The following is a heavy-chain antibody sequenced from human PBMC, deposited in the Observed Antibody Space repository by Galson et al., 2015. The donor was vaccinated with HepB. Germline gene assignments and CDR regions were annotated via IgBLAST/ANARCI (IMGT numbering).Heavy chain of an antibody. CDR2: TYYRSKWYN. V-gene: IGHV6-1*01. CDR3: ARYQFHCNGASCHADRLDP. Sequence: CAISGDSVSSNSAAWNWIRQSPSRGLEWLGRTYYRSKWYNDYAVSVKSRITINPDTPKNQFSLQLDSVTPEDSAIYYCARYQFHCNGASCHADRLDPWGPGTLVTVSS. CDR1: GDSVSSNSAA. D-gene: IGHD2-15*01. J-gene: IGHJ5*02.